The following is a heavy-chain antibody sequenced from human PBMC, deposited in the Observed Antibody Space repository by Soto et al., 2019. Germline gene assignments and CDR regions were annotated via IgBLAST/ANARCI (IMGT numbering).Heavy chain of an antibody. V-gene: IGHV5-10-1*01. CDR3: ARHGPVSIAARHVGWFAP. J-gene: IGHJ5*02. Sequence: GDSLKISCKGSGYSFTSYWISWVRQMPGKGLEWMGRIDPSDSYTNYSPSFQGHVTISADKSISTAYLQWSSLKASDAAMYYCARHGPVSIAARHVGWFAPGGQGPLVTVSS. CDR2: IDPSDSYT. CDR1: GYSFTSYW. D-gene: IGHD6-6*01.